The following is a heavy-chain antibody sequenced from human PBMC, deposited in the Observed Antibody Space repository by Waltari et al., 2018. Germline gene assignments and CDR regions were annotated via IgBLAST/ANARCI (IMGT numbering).Heavy chain of an antibody. CDR2: VHQSGKT. D-gene: IGHD2-15*01. Sequence: QVQLQESGPGLVKPSGTLSLTCAVSGDSITSKFWWSWVRQPPGKGLEWIGQVHQSGKTHYNPSLESRLSISMDTSKKSFFLNLISVTAADTAVYYCANHRPGGYGMDVWGQGTT. V-gene: IGHV4-4*02. CDR1: GDSITSKFW. J-gene: IGHJ6*02. CDR3: ANHRPGGYGMDV.